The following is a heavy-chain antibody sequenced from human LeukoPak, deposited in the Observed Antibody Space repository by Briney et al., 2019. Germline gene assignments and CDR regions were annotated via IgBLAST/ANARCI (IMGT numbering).Heavy chain of an antibody. V-gene: IGHV3-21*06. CDR3: ARVSTAASLAIDS. J-gene: IGHJ4*02. CDR2: ISTSSTYI. D-gene: IGHD6-13*01. CDR1: GFTFSDYN. Sequence: GGSLRLSCAASGFTFSDYNMNWVRQAPGKGLEWVSVISTSSTYIYYADSVKGRFTISGDNAKNSLYLQMNSLRAEDTAVYYCARVSTAASLAIDSWGQGTLVTVS.